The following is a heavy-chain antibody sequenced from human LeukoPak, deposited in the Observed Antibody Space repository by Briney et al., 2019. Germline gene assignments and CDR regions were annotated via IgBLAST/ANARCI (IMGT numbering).Heavy chain of an antibody. V-gene: IGHV4-39*01. CDR2: IYYSGST. CDR1: GGSISSSSYY. Sequence: KPSETLSLTCTVSGGSISSSSYYWGWIRQPPGQGLEWIGSIYYSGSTYYNPSLKSRVTISVDTSKNQFSLKLSSVTAADTAVYYCARLPGIAVAGPYFDYWGQGTLVTVSS. J-gene: IGHJ4*02. D-gene: IGHD6-19*01. CDR3: ARLPGIAVAGPYFDY.